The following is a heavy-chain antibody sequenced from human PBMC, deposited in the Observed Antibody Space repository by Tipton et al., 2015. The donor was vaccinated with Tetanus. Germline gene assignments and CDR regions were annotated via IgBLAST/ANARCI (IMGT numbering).Heavy chain of an antibody. CDR3: ARAHCTDGVCNFDF. Sequence: QLVQSGGEVKKPGESLKVSCKGSGYIFNNYWIGWVRQKPGKGLEWMGIIYPGDSDSRYSPSFQGQVTISVDKSINTAYLQWSSLKASDTSMFYCARAHCTDGVCNFDFWGQGALVTVAS. CDR1: GYIFNNYW. J-gene: IGHJ4*02. CDR2: IYPGDSDS. V-gene: IGHV5-51*01. D-gene: IGHD2-8*01.